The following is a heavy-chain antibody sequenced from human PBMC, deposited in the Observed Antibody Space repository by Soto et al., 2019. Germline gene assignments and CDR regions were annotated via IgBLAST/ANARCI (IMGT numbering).Heavy chain of an antibody. D-gene: IGHD6-13*01. CDR3: ARVGSGSSWYEAIDY. CDR1: GGSFSGYY. V-gene: IGHV4-34*01. Sequence: ETLSLTCAVYGGSFSGYYWSWIRQPPGEGLEWIGEINHSGSTNYNPSLKSRVTISVDTSKNQFSLKLSSVTAADTAVYYCARVGSGSSWYEAIDYWGQGTLVTVYS. J-gene: IGHJ4*02. CDR2: INHSGST.